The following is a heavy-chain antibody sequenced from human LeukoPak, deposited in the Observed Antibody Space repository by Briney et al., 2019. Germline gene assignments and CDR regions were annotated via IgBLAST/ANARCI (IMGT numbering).Heavy chain of an antibody. J-gene: IGHJ4*02. Sequence: GGSLRLSCAASGFTFSSYWMSWVRQAPGKGLEWVANIKQDGSEKYYVDSVKGRFTISRDNAKNSLYLQVNSLRAEDTAVYYCARDDPYYDFWSGYLDYWGQGTLVTVSS. CDR1: GFTFSSYW. V-gene: IGHV3-7*01. CDR3: ARDDPYYDFWSGYLDY. CDR2: IKQDGSEK. D-gene: IGHD3-3*01.